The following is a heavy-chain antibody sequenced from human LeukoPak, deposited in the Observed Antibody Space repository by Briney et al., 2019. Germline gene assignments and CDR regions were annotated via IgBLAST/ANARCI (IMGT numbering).Heavy chain of an antibody. CDR1: GFTFSSYS. J-gene: IGHJ3*02. D-gene: IGHD1-26*01. V-gene: IGHV3-21*01. CDR2: ISSSSSYI. CDR3: ARDSGSYYVAFDI. Sequence: PGGSLRLSCAASGFTFSSYSMNWVRQAPGKGLEWVSSISSSSSYIYYADSVKGRFTISRDNAKNSLYLQMNSLRAEDTAVYYCARDSGSYYVAFDIWGQGTMVTVSS.